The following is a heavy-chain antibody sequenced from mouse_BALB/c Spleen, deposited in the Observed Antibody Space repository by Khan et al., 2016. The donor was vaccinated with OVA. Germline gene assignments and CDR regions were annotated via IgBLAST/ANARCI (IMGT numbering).Heavy chain of an antibody. CDR3: ATSYFYGYYFDY. Sequence: DVQLVESGGGLVQPGGSRKLSCAASGFTFSSYGMHWVRQAPEKGLEWVAYISGDSNTIYYADTVKGRFTISSDNRKHNLFLQMTSLMSEDTATDYCATSYFYGYYFDYWGPGTTLTVSS. CDR2: ISGDSNTI. CDR1: GFTFSSYG. J-gene: IGHJ2*01. D-gene: IGHD1-1*01. V-gene: IGHV5-17*02.